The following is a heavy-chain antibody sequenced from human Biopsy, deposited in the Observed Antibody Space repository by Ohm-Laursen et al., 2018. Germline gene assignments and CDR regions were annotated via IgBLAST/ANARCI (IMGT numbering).Heavy chain of an antibody. Sequence: SVTASCKASGGTFTNHAVGWVRHAPGQGLEWVGSSIPLFNTANYADKFQGRVTLTADKSTTTAYMELSSLRSEDTAIYYCARFPLGAYDDSGSYRAVEHWYFDLWGRGTLVTVSS. CDR2: SIPLFNTA. CDR3: ARFPLGAYDDSGSYRAVEHWYFDL. V-gene: IGHV1-69*06. J-gene: IGHJ2*01. CDR1: GGTFTNHA. D-gene: IGHD3-22*01.